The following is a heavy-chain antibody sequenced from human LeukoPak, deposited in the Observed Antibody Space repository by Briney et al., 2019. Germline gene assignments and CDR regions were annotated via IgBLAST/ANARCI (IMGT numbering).Heavy chain of an antibody. Sequence: ASVKVSCKASGYTFTSYGISWVRQAPGQGLEWMGWISAYNGNTNYAQKLQGRVTMTTDTSTSTAYMELRSLRSDDTAVYYCARVQPNVDTAMVWLGYYYYYMDVWGKGTTVTVSS. D-gene: IGHD5-18*01. V-gene: IGHV1-18*01. CDR1: GYTFTSYG. CDR3: ARVQPNVDTAMVWLGYYYYYMDV. CDR2: ISAYNGNT. J-gene: IGHJ6*03.